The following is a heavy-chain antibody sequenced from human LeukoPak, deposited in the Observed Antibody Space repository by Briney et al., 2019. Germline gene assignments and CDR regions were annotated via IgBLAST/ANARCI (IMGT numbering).Heavy chain of an antibody. V-gene: IGHV3-7*01. D-gene: IGHD2-2*01. CDR2: IKQDGSEK. CDR1: GFTFSRYW. CDR3: ARGGCSSASCAFDY. Sequence: GGSLRLSCAASGFTFSRYWMSWVRQAPGKGLEWVANIKQDGSEKYYVDSVKGRFTISRDNAKNSLYLQMNSLRAEDTAVYYCARGGCSSASCAFDYWGQGTLVTVSS. J-gene: IGHJ4*02.